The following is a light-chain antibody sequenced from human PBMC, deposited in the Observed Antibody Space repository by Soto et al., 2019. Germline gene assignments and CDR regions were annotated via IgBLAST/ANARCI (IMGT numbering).Light chain of an antibody. V-gene: IGKV3-20*01. J-gene: IGKJ5*01. CDR3: QQYGSSPPIT. CDR2: RTS. Sequence: PGGRATLSCRASQSVSRRLAWYQHRPGQAPRLLMFRTSSRATGIPDRFSGSGSGTDFTLTISRLEPEDFAVYYCQQYGSSPPITFGQGTRLEIK. CDR1: QSVSRR.